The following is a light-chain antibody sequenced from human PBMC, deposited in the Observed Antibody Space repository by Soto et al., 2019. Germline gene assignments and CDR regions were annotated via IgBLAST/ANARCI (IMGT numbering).Light chain of an antibody. J-gene: IGKJ1*01. CDR3: KKYVGALWT. CDR1: QSVSSSY. V-gene: IGKV3-20*01. Sequence: EIVLTQSPGTLSLSPGERATLSCRASQSVSSSYLAWYQQKPGQAPRLLIYGASSRATGIPDRFSGSGSGKDLTFTISRVGPEDFALYYCKKYVGALWTLGKGTKVYIK. CDR2: GAS.